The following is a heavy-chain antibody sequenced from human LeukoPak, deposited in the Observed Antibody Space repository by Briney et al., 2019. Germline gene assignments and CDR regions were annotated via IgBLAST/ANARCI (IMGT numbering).Heavy chain of an antibody. D-gene: IGHD2-2*01. CDR3: ARSLVVVFWFDP. V-gene: IGHV1-2*02. CDR2: TNPNSGGT. Sequence: ASVKVSCKASGYTFTGYYMHWVRQAPGQGLEWMGWTNPNSGGTNYAQKFQGRVTMTRDTSISTAYMELSRLRSDDTAVYYCARSLVVVFWFDPWGQGTLVTVSS. J-gene: IGHJ5*02. CDR1: GYTFTGYY.